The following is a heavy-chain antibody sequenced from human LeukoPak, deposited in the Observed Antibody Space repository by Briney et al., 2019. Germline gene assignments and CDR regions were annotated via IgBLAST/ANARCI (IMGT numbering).Heavy chain of an antibody. J-gene: IGHJ4*02. Sequence: GGSLRLSCAASGFTFSSYGMHWVRQAPGKGLEWVAVIWYDGSNKYYADSVKGRFTISRDNSKNTLYLQMNSLRAEDTAVYYCARDPPYYYDSGGTLDYWGQGTPVTVSS. D-gene: IGHD3-22*01. CDR1: GFTFSSYG. CDR3: ARDPPYYYDSGGTLDY. CDR2: IWYDGSNK. V-gene: IGHV3-33*01.